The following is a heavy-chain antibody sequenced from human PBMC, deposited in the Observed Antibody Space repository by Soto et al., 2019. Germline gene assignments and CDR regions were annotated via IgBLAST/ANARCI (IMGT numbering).Heavy chain of an antibody. V-gene: IGHV3-33*01. Sequence: QVQLVESGGGVVQPGRSLRLSCAASGFTFSSYGMHWVRQAPGKGLEWVAVIWYDGSNKYYADSVKGRFTISRDNSKNTLYLQMNSLRAEDTAVYYCARDPVANYYDSSGQDYWGQGTLVTVSS. CDR2: IWYDGSNK. J-gene: IGHJ4*02. D-gene: IGHD3-22*01. CDR3: ARDPVANYYDSSGQDY. CDR1: GFTFSSYG.